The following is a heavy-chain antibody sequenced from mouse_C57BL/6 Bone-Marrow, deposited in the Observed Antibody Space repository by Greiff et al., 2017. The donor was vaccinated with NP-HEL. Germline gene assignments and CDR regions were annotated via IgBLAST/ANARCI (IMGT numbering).Heavy chain of an antibody. Sequence: EVQLQQSVAELVRPGASVKLSCTASGFNIKNTYMHWVKQRPEQGLEWIGRIDPANGNTKYAPKFQGKATITADTSSNTAYLQLSSLTSEDTAIYYCAAAIYYGYDDGFFFDYWGQGTTLTVSS. J-gene: IGHJ2*01. CDR1: GFNIKNTY. V-gene: IGHV14-3*01. CDR3: AAAIYYGYDDGFFFDY. CDR2: IDPANGNT. D-gene: IGHD2-2*01.